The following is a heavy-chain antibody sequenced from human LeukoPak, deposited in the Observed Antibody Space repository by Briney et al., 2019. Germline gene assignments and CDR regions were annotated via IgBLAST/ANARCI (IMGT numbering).Heavy chain of an antibody. CDR1: GGSISNYY. Sequence: SETLSLTCTVSGGSISNYYWSWIRQPPGKELEWIGYIYHSGSTNYNPSLKSRVTISQDTSKNQFSLKLSSVTAADTAVYYCARNADDSSSYPYFDYWGQGTLVTVSS. V-gene: IGHV4-59*01. J-gene: IGHJ4*02. CDR3: ARNADDSSSYPYFDY. CDR2: IYHSGST. D-gene: IGHD3-22*01.